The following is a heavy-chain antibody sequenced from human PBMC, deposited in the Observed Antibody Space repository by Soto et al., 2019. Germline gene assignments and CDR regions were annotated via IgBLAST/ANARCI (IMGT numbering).Heavy chain of an antibody. Sequence: EVQLVESGGGLVQPGGSLRLSCAVSGFAFSSYEMNWVRQAPGKGLEWVSYISSSGSITYHADSVKGRLTISRDNARNSLYLQMSSLRGEDTAIYYCARVYRNLRRGTYFVDYWGQGTLVTVSS. CDR3: ARVYRNLRRGTYFVDY. V-gene: IGHV3-48*03. CDR1: GFAFSSYE. J-gene: IGHJ4*02. CDR2: ISSSGSIT. D-gene: IGHD1-26*01.